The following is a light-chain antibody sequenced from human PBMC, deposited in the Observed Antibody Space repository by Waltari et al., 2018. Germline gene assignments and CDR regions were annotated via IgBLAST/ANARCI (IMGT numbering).Light chain of an antibody. J-gene: IGKJ4*01. CDR1: QSISKW. CDR3: QQYNSYSLLS. Sequence: DIQMTQSPPTLSASVGDRVIFSCRASQSISKWLAWYQQKPGKAPKPLIYKASTLESGVPSRFSGSGSGTEFTLTISSLQPEDFATYYCQQYNSYSLLSFGGGTKVEIK. V-gene: IGKV1-5*03. CDR2: KAS.